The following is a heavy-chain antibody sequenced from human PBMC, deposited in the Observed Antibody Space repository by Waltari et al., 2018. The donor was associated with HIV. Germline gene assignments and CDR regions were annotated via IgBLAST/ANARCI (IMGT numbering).Heavy chain of an antibody. CDR3: ARVRDTGDYGHFDS. CDR1: GVPLRCRER. Sequence: HVPLQESGPVLVRPAGTLSLTCAVRGVPLRCRERWSLVRTPAGKGLEWIGEVYHSGSTTQNPFSKSRVTLSIDKSKSQFSLNLTSVTAADTAMYYCARVRDTGDYGHFDSWGRGTLVIVSS. D-gene: IGHD4-17*01. J-gene: IGHJ4*02. CDR2: VYHSGST. V-gene: IGHV4-4*02.